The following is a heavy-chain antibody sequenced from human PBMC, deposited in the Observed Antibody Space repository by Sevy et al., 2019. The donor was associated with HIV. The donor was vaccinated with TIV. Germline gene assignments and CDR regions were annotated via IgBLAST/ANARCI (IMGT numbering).Heavy chain of an antibody. CDR2: ISGGDDST. J-gene: IGHJ2*01. D-gene: IGHD3-22*01. V-gene: IGHV3-23*01. CDR1: GFIFSDYA. Sequence: GGSLRLSCAASGFIFSDYAMSWVRQAPGKGLEWVSSISGGDDSTYYADSVKGRFTVSRDNSKNTLYLQMNTLRAEDTALYSFAKFGDYYDSVGYYWYFDFWGRCTLVTVSS. CDR3: AKFGDYYDSVGYYWYFDF.